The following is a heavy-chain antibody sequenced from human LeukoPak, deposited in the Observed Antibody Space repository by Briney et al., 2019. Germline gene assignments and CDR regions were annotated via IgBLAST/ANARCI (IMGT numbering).Heavy chain of an antibody. CDR3: ARGGWLLPLSY. D-gene: IGHD4-23*01. CDR2: ISAYNGNT. Sequence: ASVKVSCKASGYTFTSYGISWVRQAPGQGLEWMGWISAYNGNTNYAQKFQGRVTMTRDTSISTAYMELSRLRSDDTAVYYCARGGWLLPLSYWGQGTLVTVSS. CDR1: GYTFTSYG. V-gene: IGHV1-18*01. J-gene: IGHJ4*02.